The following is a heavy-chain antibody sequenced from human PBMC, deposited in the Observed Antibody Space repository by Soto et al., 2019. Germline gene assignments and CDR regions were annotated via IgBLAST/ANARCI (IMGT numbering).Heavy chain of an antibody. D-gene: IGHD3-3*01. Sequence: GSGPTLVNPTQTPTLTCSFSGFSLSADGMCVSWIRQPPGKALEWLALIDWEDNKFYNTPLKTRLTLSNDPSKNQVALTITDIDPVETATYYCVRIRSGYSPYSYYYGLDVWGQGTTVTVSS. CDR1: GFSLSADGMC. J-gene: IGHJ6*02. CDR3: VRIRSGYSPYSYYYGLDV. CDR2: IDWEDNK. V-gene: IGHV2-70*01.